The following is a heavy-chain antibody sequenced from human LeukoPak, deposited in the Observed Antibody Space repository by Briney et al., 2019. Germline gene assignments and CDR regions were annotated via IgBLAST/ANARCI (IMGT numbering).Heavy chain of an antibody. V-gene: IGHV3-11*01. CDR3: ARADYYDSIGMDV. CDR2: ISSSGSTI. Sequence: MAGGSLRLSCAASGFTFSDYYMSWIRQAPGKGLEWVSYISSSGSTIYYADSAKGRFTISRDNAKNSLYLQMNSLRAEDTAVYYCARADYYDSIGMDVWGQGTTVTVSS. D-gene: IGHD3-22*01. J-gene: IGHJ6*02. CDR1: GFTFSDYY.